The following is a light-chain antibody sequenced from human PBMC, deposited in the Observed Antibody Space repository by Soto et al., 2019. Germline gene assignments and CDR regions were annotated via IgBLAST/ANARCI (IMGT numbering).Light chain of an antibody. Sequence: DLQMTQSPSTLSASVGDRVTITCRSSQSLSSHLAWYQQKPGKAPEVLIYDASTLESRVSSRFSGSGSGTKFTLTISNLEPDDFATYFCQQYSSNFYTFGQGTKVEIK. CDR3: QQYSSNFYT. V-gene: IGKV1-5*01. CDR1: QSLSSH. CDR2: DAS. J-gene: IGKJ2*01.